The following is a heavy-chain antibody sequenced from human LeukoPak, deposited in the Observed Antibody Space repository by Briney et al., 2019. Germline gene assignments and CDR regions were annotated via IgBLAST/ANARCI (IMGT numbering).Heavy chain of an antibody. V-gene: IGHV1-69*04. D-gene: IGHD1-26*01. J-gene: IGHJ4*02. CDR1: GGTFSGYA. Sequence: SVKVSCKASGGTFSGYAISWVRQAPGQGLEWMGRIIPILGIANYAQKFQGRVTITADKSTSTAYMELSSLRSEDTAVYYCARQAKVGATDPNFDYWGQGTLVTVSS. CDR3: ARQAKVGATDPNFDY. CDR2: IIPILGIA.